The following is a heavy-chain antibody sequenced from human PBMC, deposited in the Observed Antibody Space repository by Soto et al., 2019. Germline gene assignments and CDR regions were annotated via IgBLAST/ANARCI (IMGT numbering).Heavy chain of an antibody. V-gene: IGHV1-3*01. CDR3: ARDLGGGWYVSLRYFQH. Sequence: ASVKVSCKASGYTFTSYAMHWVRQAPGQRLEWMGWINAGNGNTKYSQKFQGRVTITRDTSASTAYMELSSLRSEDTAVYYCARDLGGGWYVSLRYFQHWGQGTLVTVSS. J-gene: IGHJ1*01. D-gene: IGHD6-19*01. CDR2: INAGNGNT. CDR1: GYTFTSYA.